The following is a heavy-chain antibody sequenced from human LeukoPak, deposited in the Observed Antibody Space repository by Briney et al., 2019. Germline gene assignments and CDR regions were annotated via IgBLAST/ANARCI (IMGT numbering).Heavy chain of an antibody. V-gene: IGHV3-21*01. CDR3: ASSSYSSGWYY. J-gene: IGHJ4*02. D-gene: IGHD6-19*01. Sequence: GGSLRLSCAASGFTFSSYSMNWVRRAPGKGLEWVSSISSSSSYIYYADSVKGRFTISRDNAKNSLYLQMNSLRAEDTAVYYCASSSYSSGWYYWGQGTLVTVSS. CDR1: GFTFSSYS. CDR2: ISSSSSYI.